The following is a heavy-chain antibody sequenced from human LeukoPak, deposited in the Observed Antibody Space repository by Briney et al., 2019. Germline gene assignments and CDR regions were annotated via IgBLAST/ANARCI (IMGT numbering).Heavy chain of an antibody. V-gene: IGHV3-9*01. CDR3: AKDWDTAMEFDY. CDR1: GFTFDDYA. Sequence: GGPLRLSCAASGFTFDDYAMHWVRQAPGKGLEWVSGISWNSGSIGYTDSVKGRFTISRDNAKNSLYLQMNSLRAEDTALYYCAKDWDTAMEFDYWGQGTLVTVSS. J-gene: IGHJ4*02. D-gene: IGHD5-18*01. CDR2: ISWNSGSI.